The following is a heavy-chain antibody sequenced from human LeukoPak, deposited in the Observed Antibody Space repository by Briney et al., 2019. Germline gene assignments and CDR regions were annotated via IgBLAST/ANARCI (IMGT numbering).Heavy chain of an antibody. V-gene: IGHV4-34*01. CDR1: DGSFSGYY. Sequence: PSETLSLTCAVYDGSFSGYYWSWIRQPPGKGLEWIGEINHSGSTNYNSSLKSRVTISVDTSKNQFSLKLSSVTAADTAVYYCARGLPIVVVPAASISMDVWGQGTTVTVSS. D-gene: IGHD2-2*01. CDR2: INHSGST. CDR3: ARGLPIVVVPAASISMDV. J-gene: IGHJ6*02.